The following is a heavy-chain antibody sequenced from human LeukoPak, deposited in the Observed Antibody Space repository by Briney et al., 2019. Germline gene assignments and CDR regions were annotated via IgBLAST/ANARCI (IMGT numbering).Heavy chain of an antibody. Sequence: SETLSLTCTVSGGSISSYYWSWIRQPPVKGLEWIGYIYYSGSTNYNPSLKSRVTISVDTSKNQFSLKLSSVTAADTAVYYCARDYHCGGHCYGYWGQGTLVTVSS. CDR2: IYYSGST. J-gene: IGHJ4*02. D-gene: IGHD2-21*01. V-gene: IGHV4-59*01. CDR3: ARDYHCGGHCYGY. CDR1: GGSISSYY.